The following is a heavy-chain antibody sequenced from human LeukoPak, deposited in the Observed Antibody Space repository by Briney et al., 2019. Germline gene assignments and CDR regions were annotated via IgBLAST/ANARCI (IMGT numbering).Heavy chain of an antibody. CDR3: ARHNRDQEVRWLDP. J-gene: IGHJ5*02. CDR1: GYSFSYFW. D-gene: IGHD1-14*01. CDR2: IDPHAGDT. Sequence: GESLKISCKGSGYSFSYFWMAWVRQVPGKGLEWMGTIDPHAGDTSYSPSFQGQVTASVDKSIFTAYLQWDSLKASDPALYFCARHNRDQEVRWLDPWGQGTLVTVSS. V-gene: IGHV5-51*01.